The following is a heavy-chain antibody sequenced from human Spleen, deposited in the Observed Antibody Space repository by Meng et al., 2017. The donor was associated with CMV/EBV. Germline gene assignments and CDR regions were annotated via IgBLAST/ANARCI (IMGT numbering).Heavy chain of an antibody. J-gene: IGHJ4*02. V-gene: IGHV3-23*01. D-gene: IGHD3-16*01. CDR2: ISGSGGST. CDR1: GFTFSSYA. Sequence: GGSLRLSCAASGFTFSSYAMSWVRQAPGKGLEWVSAISGSGGSTYYADSVKGRFTISRDNAKNSLYLQMNSLRAEDTAVYYCARAFGGRDYWGQGTLVTVSS. CDR3: ARAFGGRDY.